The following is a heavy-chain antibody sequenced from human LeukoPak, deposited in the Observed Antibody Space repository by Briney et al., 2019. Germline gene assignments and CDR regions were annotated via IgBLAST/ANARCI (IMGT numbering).Heavy chain of an antibody. CDR1: GGSISSSSYY. J-gene: IGHJ6*03. V-gene: IGHV4-39*07. D-gene: IGHD6-6*01. Sequence: PSETLSLTCTVSGGSISSSSYYWGWIRQPPGKGLEWIGSIYYSGSTYYNPSLKSRVTISVDTSKNQFSLKLSSVTAADTAVYYCASIAARPYYYYYMDVWGKGTTVTVSS. CDR3: ASIAARPYYYYYMDV. CDR2: IYYSGST.